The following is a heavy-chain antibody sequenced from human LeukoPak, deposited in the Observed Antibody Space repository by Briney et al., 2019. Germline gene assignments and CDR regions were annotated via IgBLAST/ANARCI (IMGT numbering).Heavy chain of an antibody. Sequence: SETLSLTCTVSGGSISSYYWSWIRQPPGKGLEWIGYIYYSGSTNYNPSLKSRVTISVDTSKNQFSLKLSSVTAADTAIYFCARDPIGTGGTIDYWGQGTLVTVPS. J-gene: IGHJ4*02. CDR1: GGSISSYY. CDR2: IYYSGST. CDR3: ARDPIGTGGTIDY. D-gene: IGHD1-1*01. V-gene: IGHV4-59*01.